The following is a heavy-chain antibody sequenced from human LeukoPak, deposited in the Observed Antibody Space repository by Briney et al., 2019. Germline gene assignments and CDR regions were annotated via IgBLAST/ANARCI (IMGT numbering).Heavy chain of an antibody. D-gene: IGHD4-17*01. J-gene: IGHJ4*02. V-gene: IGHV3-23*01. CDR2: IRVNGDST. CDR1: GFTFSNYA. Sequence: GGSLRLSCAASGFTFSNYAVNWVRQALGKGLEWVSTIRVNGDSTFYAESVKGRFTISRDNSKNTLYLQMNSLRVEDTAVYYCARDRSGDYYFDYWGQGTLVTVSS. CDR3: ARDRSGDYYFDY.